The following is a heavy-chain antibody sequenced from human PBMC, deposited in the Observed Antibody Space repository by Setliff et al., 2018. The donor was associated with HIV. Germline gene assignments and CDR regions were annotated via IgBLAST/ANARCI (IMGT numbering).Heavy chain of an antibody. CDR2: ISAYNGNT. J-gene: IGHJ4*02. D-gene: IGHD3-10*01. V-gene: IGHV1-18*01. CDR3: ARALSYGSGTYSAAGF. Sequence: ASVKVSCKTSGYTFNSYAISWVRQAPGQGLEWMGWISAYNGNTRYSEKFQGRVTITRDTSATTAYMELSSPTPEDTAIYFCARALSYGSGTYSAAGFWGQGTLVTVSS. CDR1: GYTFNSYA.